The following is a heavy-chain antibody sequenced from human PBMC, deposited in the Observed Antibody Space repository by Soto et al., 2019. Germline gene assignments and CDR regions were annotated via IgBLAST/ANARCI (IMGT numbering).Heavy chain of an antibody. V-gene: IGHV3-21*06. D-gene: IGHD1-26*01. J-gene: IGHJ2*01. CDR3: ATEKSGADAGSFDL. CDR2: ISSTSAYI. CDR1: GFTFSSYS. Sequence: EVQLVESGGGLVKPGGSLRLSCEASGFTFSSYSINWVRQAPGMGLEWVSSISSTSAYIYYADSVKARFTISRDNAKHSLHQQMNSLRVEDTALYYCATEKSGADAGSFDLWGGGTLVAVST.